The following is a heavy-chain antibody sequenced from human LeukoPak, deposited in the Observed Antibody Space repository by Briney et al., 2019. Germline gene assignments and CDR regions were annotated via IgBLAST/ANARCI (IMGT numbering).Heavy chain of an antibody. CDR1: GGSISSGGYS. Sequence: PSETLSLTCAVSGGSISSGGYSWSWIRQPPGKGLEWIGYIYHSGSTYYNPSLKSRVTISVDRSKNQFSLKLSSVTAADTAVYYCARGPISTDYYGSGSYNPYFDYWGQGTLVTVSS. V-gene: IGHV4-30-2*01. D-gene: IGHD3-10*01. J-gene: IGHJ4*02. CDR2: IYHSGST. CDR3: ARGPISTDYYGSGSYNPYFDY.